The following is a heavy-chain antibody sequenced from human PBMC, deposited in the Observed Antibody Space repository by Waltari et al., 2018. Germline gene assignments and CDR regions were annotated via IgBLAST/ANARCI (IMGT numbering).Heavy chain of an antibody. CDR3: ASSMITFGGVKLDY. Sequence: QVQLQESGPGLVKPSETLSLTCTVSGGSISSYYWSWIRQPPGKGLEWIGYINSSGSTNSNPSLKSRVTISVDTSKNQFSLKLSSVTAADTAVYYCASSMITFGGVKLDYWGQGTLVTVSS. CDR2: INSSGST. CDR1: GGSISSYY. D-gene: IGHD3-16*01. V-gene: IGHV4-59*01. J-gene: IGHJ4*02.